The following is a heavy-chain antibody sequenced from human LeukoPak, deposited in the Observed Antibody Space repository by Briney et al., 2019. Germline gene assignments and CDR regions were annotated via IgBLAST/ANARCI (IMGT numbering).Heavy chain of an antibody. J-gene: IGHJ4*02. CDR1: GYTFTNYA. CDR3: ARDDKASVTIDY. D-gene: IGHD4-17*01. Sequence: ALVKASCNASGYTFTNYAMHWVRQAPGHGLEWMGWINAGNGNTKYSQRFQGRVTITRDTSASTAYMELSSLRSEDTAVYYCARDDKASVTIDYWGQGTLVTVSS. V-gene: IGHV1-3*01. CDR2: INAGNGNT.